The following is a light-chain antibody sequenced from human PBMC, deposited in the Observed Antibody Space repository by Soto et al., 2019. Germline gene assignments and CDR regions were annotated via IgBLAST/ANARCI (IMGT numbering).Light chain of an antibody. J-gene: IGKJ1*01. CDR2: SAS. CDR1: QSVASSY. V-gene: IGKV3-20*01. Sequence: EVVLTQSPGTLSLSPGERVTLSCRASQSVASSYLAWYQQKPGRAPRLLVYSASSRATGIPDRFSGSGSGTDFTLTISRLEPEDFAVYYCHHFGSLPETFGQVTNVE. CDR3: HHFGSLPET.